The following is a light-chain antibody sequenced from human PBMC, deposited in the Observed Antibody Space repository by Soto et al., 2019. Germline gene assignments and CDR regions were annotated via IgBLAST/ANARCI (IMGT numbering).Light chain of an antibody. CDR2: WAS. V-gene: IGKV4-1*01. CDR3: QQYYSPLWT. Sequence: EIVMTQSPATLSVSPGERATLSCKSSQSVLSSSNNKNDLAWYQQKPGQPPKLLIYWASTRESGVPDRFSGSGSGTDFPLTISSLQAEDVAVYYCQQYYSPLWTFGQGTKVEIK. CDR1: QSVLSSSNNKND. J-gene: IGKJ1*01.